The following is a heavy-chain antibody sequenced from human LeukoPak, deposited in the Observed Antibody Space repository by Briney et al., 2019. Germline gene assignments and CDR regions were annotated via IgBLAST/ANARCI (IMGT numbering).Heavy chain of an antibody. D-gene: IGHD3-10*01. V-gene: IGHV3-23*01. J-gene: IGHJ4*02. CDR3: AKAYNYGSGSYYSFFDN. CDR2: INPSGGDT. CDR1: LFTFSSYA. Sequence: GGSLRLPCAASLFTFSSYAMTWVRQAPGKGLEWVSTINPSGGDTYYADSVRGRFTISRDNSKKTLYLQMDSLRAEDTAVYYCAKAYNYGSGSYYSFFDNWGQGTLVTVSS.